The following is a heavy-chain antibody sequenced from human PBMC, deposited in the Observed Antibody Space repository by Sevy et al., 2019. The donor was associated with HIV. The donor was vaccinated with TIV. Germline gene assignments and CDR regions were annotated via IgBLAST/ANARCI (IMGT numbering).Heavy chain of an antibody. J-gene: IGHJ5*02. V-gene: IGHV3-48*03. Sequence: GGCLRLSCVASGFTFSNYDMNWVRQAPGKGLEWVSKISSSDSTTYYADSLKGRFTISRDNAKKSLYLQMNNLRAEDTALYYCVRNGGAYDAGFDPWGQGTLVTVSS. CDR1: GFTFSNYD. CDR2: ISSSDSTT. D-gene: IGHD3-22*01. CDR3: VRNGGAYDAGFDP.